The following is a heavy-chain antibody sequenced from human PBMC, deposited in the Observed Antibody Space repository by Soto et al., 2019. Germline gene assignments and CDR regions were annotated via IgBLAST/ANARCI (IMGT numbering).Heavy chain of an antibody. CDR1: GYIFTSYG. V-gene: IGHV1-18*01. CDR3: ARGSNTYGYGIDY. Sequence: GASVKVSCKASGYIFTSYGISWVRQAPGQGLEWMGWISAYNGNTNYAQKLQGRVTMTTDTSTSTAYMELSSLRSEATAVYYCARGSNTYGYGIDYWGQGTLVTVSS. J-gene: IGHJ4*02. D-gene: IGHD5-18*01. CDR2: ISAYNGNT.